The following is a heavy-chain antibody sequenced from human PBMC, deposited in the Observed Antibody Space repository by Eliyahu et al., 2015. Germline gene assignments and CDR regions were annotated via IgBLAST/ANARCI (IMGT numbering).Heavy chain of an antibody. V-gene: IGHV3-23*01. J-gene: IGHJ3*02. Sequence: EVQVLESGGGLVQPGGSLRLSCAGSGFTFGXXSMAWIRQAPGKGLEWVSAISGRGDNTYYGDSVKGRFTISRDNSMNTLYLQMNSLRAEDTAVYYCTKKMGYYDNSGYYPGAFEIWGQRTMVTVSS. CDR2: ISGRGDNT. D-gene: IGHD3-22*01. CDR3: TKKMGYYDNSGYYPGAFEI. CDR1: GFTFGXXS.